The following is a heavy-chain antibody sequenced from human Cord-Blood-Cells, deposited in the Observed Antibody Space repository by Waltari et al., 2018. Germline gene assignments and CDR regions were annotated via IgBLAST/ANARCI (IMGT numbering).Heavy chain of an antibody. CDR2: ISSSSSYI. D-gene: IGHD7-27*01. J-gene: IGHJ4*02. Sequence: EVQLVESGGGLVKPGGSLRLSCAASGFTFSSYSMNWVRRAPEKGLGWVSSISSSSSYIYYADSVKGRFTISRDNAKNSLYLQMNSLRAEDTAVYYCARVKLGNFDYWGQGTLVTVSS. CDR3: ARVKLGNFDY. V-gene: IGHV3-21*01. CDR1: GFTFSSYS.